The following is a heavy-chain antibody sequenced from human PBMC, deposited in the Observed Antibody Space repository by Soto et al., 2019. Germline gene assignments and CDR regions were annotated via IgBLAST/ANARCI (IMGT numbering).Heavy chain of an antibody. CDR3: AADHYYDSSGYYHGDY. V-gene: IGHV1-58*01. D-gene: IGHD3-22*01. CDR1: GFTFTSSA. CDR2: IVVGSGNT. Sequence: EASVKVSCKASGFTFTSSAVQWVRQARGQRLEWIGWIVVGSGNTNHAQKFQERVTITRDMSTSTAYMELSSLRSEDTAVYYCAADHYYDSSGYYHGDYWGQGTLVTVSS. J-gene: IGHJ4*02.